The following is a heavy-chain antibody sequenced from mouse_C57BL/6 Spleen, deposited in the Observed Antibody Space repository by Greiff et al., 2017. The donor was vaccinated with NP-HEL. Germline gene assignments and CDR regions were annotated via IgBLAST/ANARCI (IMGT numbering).Heavy chain of an antibody. J-gene: IGHJ4*01. V-gene: IGHV5-17*01. Sequence: DVKLVESGGGLVKPGGSLKLSCAASGFTFSDYGMHWVRQAPGKGLEWVAYISSGSSTIYYADTVKGRFTISRDNAKNTRFLKMTSQRSEDTAMYYCARGGSYDAMDDWGKGTSVTVSS. CDR1: GFTFSDYG. CDR2: ISSGSSTI. CDR3: ARGGSYDAMDD.